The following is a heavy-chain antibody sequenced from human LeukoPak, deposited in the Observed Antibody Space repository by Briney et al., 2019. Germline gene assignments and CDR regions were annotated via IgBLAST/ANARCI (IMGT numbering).Heavy chain of an antibody. CDR2: IYVGGNT. CDR3: ARDLATKYYFDF. D-gene: IGHD1-14*01. Sequence: GGSLRLSCAPSGFTVSSNFMNWVRQAPGKGLEWVSIIYVGGNTNYADSVKGRFTISRDNSKNTVYLQMNSLRADDTAVYYCARDLATKYYFDFWGQGTLVTVSS. CDR1: GFTVSSNF. V-gene: IGHV3-66*01. J-gene: IGHJ4*02.